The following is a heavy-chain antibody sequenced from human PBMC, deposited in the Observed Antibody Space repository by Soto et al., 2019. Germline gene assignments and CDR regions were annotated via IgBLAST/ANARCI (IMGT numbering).Heavy chain of an antibody. V-gene: IGHV3-23*01. CDR2: ISGSGGVT. Sequence: GGSLRLSCTASGFKFSHYAITWVRQAPGEGLEWVSVISGSGGVTYFADSVKGRFTVSRDNSKNTVFLQLNNVRAEDSAMYFCAKVLSDYYGCFDPWGLGALVTVSS. CDR3: AKVLSDYYGCFDP. CDR1: GFKFSHYA. J-gene: IGHJ5*02. D-gene: IGHD3-22*01.